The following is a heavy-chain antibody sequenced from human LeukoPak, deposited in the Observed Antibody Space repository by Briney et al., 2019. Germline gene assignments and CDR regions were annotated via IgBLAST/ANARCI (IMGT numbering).Heavy chain of an antibody. Sequence: GGSLRLSCAASGFTFDDYTMHWVRQAPGKGLEWVSLISWDGGSIGYADSVKGRFTISRDNAKNSLYLQMNSLRAEDTALYYCAKDRYSSGRSVTFDYWGQGTLVTVSS. CDR2: ISWDGGSI. V-gene: IGHV3-43*01. CDR3: AKDRYSSGRSVTFDY. D-gene: IGHD6-19*01. CDR1: GFTFDDYT. J-gene: IGHJ4*02.